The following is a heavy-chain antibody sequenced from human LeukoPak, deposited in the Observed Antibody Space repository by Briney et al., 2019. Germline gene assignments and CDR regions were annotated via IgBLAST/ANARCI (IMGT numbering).Heavy chain of an antibody. CDR2: INPNSGGT. CDR3: ARAYGSGSYLDY. D-gene: IGHD3-10*01. V-gene: IGHV1-2*02. CDR1: GYTFTGYY. Sequence: ASVKVSCKASGYTFTGYYMHWVRQAPGQGLEWMGWINPNSGGTNYAQKFQGRVTMTRDTSISTAYMELSRLRSDDTAVYYCARAYGSGSYLDYWGQGTLVTVSS. J-gene: IGHJ4*02.